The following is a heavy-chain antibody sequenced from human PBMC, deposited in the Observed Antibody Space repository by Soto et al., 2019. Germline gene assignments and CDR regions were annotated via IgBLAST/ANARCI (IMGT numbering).Heavy chain of an antibody. D-gene: IGHD6-6*01. V-gene: IGHV3-21*01. Sequence: GGSLRLSCAASGFTFSSYSMNWVRQAPGKGLEWVSSISSSSSYIYYADSVKGRFTISRDNAKNSLYLQMNSLRAEDTAVYYCARDHGRYSSSNDYWGQGTLVTVSS. CDR1: GFTFSSYS. CDR3: ARDHGRYSSSNDY. CDR2: ISSSSSYI. J-gene: IGHJ4*02.